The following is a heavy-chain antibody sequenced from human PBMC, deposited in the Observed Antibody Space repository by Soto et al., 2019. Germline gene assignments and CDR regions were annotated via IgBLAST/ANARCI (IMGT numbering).Heavy chain of an antibody. CDR2: ISGSSYTI. CDR1: GFTLSSYN. CDR3: ARDHGGSTWFVGIYYYFGVDV. Sequence: EVQLVESGGGLVQPGGSLRLSCAASGFTLSSYNMNWVRQAPGKGLEWVSYISGSSYTIYYADSVKGRFTTSRDNAKNSLYLQMDSLRDEDTAVYYCARDHGGSTWFVGIYYYFGVDVWGQGTTVTVSS. V-gene: IGHV3-48*02. J-gene: IGHJ6*02. D-gene: IGHD6-13*01.